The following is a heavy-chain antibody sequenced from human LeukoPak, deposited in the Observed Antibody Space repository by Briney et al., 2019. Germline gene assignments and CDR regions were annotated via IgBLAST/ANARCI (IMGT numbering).Heavy chain of an antibody. CDR3: ARDYGDIPPDWYYDL. J-gene: IGHJ2*01. Sequence: SGTLSLTCAVSGGSISSSSWWSWVRPPPGKGLEWIGEIYHSGSTNYNPSLKSRVTISVDKSKNQFSLKLSSVTAADTAVYYCARDYGDIPPDWYYDLWGRGTLVTVSS. D-gene: IGHD4-17*01. CDR2: IYHSGST. CDR1: GGSISSSSW. V-gene: IGHV4-4*02.